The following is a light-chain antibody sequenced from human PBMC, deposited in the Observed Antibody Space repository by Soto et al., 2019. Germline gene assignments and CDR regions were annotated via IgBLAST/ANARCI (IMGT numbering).Light chain of an antibody. CDR3: SSYTTRSTLV. J-gene: IGLJ2*01. CDR1: SSDVGAYDF. Sequence: QSALTQPAPVSGSPGQSITISCTGTSSDVGAYDFVSWYQHYPGKAPKLVTFDVTHRPPGISDRFSGSKSANTASLTISGLQAEDEAFYYCSSYTTRSTLVFGGGTKLTVL. V-gene: IGLV2-14*01. CDR2: DVT.